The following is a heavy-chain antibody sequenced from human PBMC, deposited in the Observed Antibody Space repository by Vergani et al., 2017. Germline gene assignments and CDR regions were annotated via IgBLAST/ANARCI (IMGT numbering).Heavy chain of an antibody. CDR2: ISARYPST. Sequence: EVQLLQSGGGVIQPGGSVRLSCAASGFTFSACPMTWVRQAPGKGLEWVSAISARYPSTYYADSVKGRFTSSRDNSKNMLYLQMNSLIAENTAVYYCARLSYDTTPYLQGGYDCWGQGTLVSVSS. J-gene: IGHJ4*02. D-gene: IGHD3-22*01. CDR3: ARLSYDTTPYLQGGYDC. V-gene: IGHV3-23*01. CDR1: GFTFSACP.